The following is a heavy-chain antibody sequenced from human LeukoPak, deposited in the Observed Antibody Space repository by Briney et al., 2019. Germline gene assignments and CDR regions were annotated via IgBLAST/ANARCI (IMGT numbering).Heavy chain of an antibody. CDR3: ARDQGLWLLYFDY. CDR1: GFIFSDYY. D-gene: IGHD5-18*01. CDR2: ISTSGSTI. V-gene: IGHV3-11*01. J-gene: IGHJ4*02. Sequence: PGGSLRLSCAASGFIFSDYYMSWIRQAPGKGLEWVSYISTSGSTIYYADSVKGRFTISRDNAKNSLYLQMNSLRAEDTAVYYCARDQGLWLLYFDYWGQGTLVTVSS.